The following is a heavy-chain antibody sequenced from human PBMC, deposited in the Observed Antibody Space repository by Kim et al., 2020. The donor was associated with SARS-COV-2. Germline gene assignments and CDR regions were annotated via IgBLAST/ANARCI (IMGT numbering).Heavy chain of an antibody. Sequence: GGSLRLSCAASGFTFSSYAMHWVRQAPGKGLEWVAVISYDGSNKYYADSVKGRFTISRDNSKNTLYLQMNSLRAEDTAVYYCATDTLGDIAAAGYYYYGMDVWGQGTTVTVSS. CDR2: ISYDGSNK. CDR1: GFTFSSYA. J-gene: IGHJ6*02. D-gene: IGHD6-13*01. CDR3: ATDTLGDIAAAGYYYYGMDV. V-gene: IGHV3-30-3*01.